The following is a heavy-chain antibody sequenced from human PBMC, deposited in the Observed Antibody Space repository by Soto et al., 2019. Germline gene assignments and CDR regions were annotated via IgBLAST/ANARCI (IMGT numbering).Heavy chain of an antibody. CDR1: GFVFSTYS. V-gene: IGHV3-48*02. J-gene: IGHJ6*02. Sequence: EGQLVESGGNLVRPGGSLRLSCEASGFVFSTYSMNWVRQAPGKGLEWISYISSTSGTIYYADSVKGRFTIFRDNAKNSLFLLMNGMRDDDTAVYYCANQKIRFSVAGTLYGLGVWGQGTTVTVFS. CDR2: ISSTSGTI. D-gene: IGHD6-19*01. CDR3: ANQKIRFSVAGTLYGLGV.